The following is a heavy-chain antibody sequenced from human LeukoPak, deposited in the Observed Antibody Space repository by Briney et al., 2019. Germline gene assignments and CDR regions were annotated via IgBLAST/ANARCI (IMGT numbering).Heavy chain of an antibody. V-gene: IGHV1-8*03. D-gene: IGHD3-9*01. CDR1: GYTFTSYD. CDR3: ARGTGWHRGAFDI. CDR2: MNPNSGNT. Sequence: ASVKVSCKASGYTFTSYDINWVRQATGQGLERMGWMNPNSGNTGYAQKFQGRVTITRNTSISTAYMELSSLRSEDTAVYYCARGTGWHRGAFDIWGQGTMVTVSS. J-gene: IGHJ3*02.